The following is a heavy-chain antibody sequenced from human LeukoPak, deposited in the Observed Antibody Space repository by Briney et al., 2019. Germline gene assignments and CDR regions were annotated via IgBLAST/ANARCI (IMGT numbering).Heavy chain of an antibody. D-gene: IGHD7-27*01. CDR3: ARDENWGPDY. J-gene: IGHJ4*02. Sequence: ASVKVSCKASGYTFTGHYMHWIRQAPGQGLEWMGWIEPNSGGTHFAQKFQGRLTISRDTSISTAYMELSRLSSDDTATYYCARDENWGPDYWGQGTLVTVSS. V-gene: IGHV1-2*02. CDR1: GYTFTGHY. CDR2: IEPNSGGT.